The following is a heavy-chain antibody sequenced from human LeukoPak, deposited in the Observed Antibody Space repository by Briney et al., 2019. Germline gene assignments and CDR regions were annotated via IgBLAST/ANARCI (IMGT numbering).Heavy chain of an antibody. CDR2: IIPIFGTA. CDR3: ARGYFNYYDSSGYYYWNC. V-gene: IGHV1-69*06. Sequence: SVKVSCKASGGTFSSYAISWVRQAPGQGLEWMGGIIPIFGTANYAQKFQGRVTITADKSTSTAYMELSSLRSEDTAVYYCARGYFNYYDSSGYYYWNCWGQGTLVTVSS. D-gene: IGHD3-22*01. CDR1: GGTFSSYA. J-gene: IGHJ4*02.